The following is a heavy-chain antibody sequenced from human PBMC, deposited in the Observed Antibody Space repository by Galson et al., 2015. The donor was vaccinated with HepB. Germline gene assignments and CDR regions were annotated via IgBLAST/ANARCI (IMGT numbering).Heavy chain of an antibody. D-gene: IGHD3-16*02. V-gene: IGHV3-73*01. CDR1: GFTFSGSS. Sequence: LRLSCAASGFTFSGSSIHWVRQASGKGLEWIGRIRNKANNYATAFAASVKGRFTISRDDPKNTAYLQMNSLKTEDTAVYYCTRRGDDYIWGSYRSLNFDIWGQGTMVAVSS. J-gene: IGHJ3*02. CDR2: IRNKANNYAT. CDR3: TRRGDDYIWGSYRSLNFDI.